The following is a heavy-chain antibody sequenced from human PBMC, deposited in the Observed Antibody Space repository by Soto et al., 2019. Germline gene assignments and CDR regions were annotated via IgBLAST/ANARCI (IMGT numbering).Heavy chain of an antibody. V-gene: IGHV1-46*01. CDR3: ARKSFSGDLDAFDN. CDR2: INPSGGST. CDR1: GYTFTIYY. J-gene: IGHJ3*02. Sequence: DSMKLSCRSSGYTFTIYYMRWVRQAPEQGLEWMGIINPSGGSTSYAQKFQGRVTMTRDTSTSTVYMELSSLRSEDTAVYYCARKSFSGDLDAFDNCGQGTLVTVXS. D-gene: IGHD1-26*01.